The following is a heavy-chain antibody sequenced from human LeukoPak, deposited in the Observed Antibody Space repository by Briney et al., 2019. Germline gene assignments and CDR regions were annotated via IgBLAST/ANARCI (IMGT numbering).Heavy chain of an antibody. CDR1: GFTFSSYE. CDR2: ISSSGSTI. J-gene: IGHJ4*02. V-gene: IGHV3-48*03. Sequence: QPGGSLRLXCAASGFTFSSYEMNWVRQAPGKGLEWVSYISSSGSTIYYADSVKGRFTISRDNAKNSLYLQMNSLRAEDTAVYYCARDRAPRTIFGVVIMFDYWAREPWSPSPQ. CDR3: ARDRAPRTIFGVVIMFDY. D-gene: IGHD3-3*01.